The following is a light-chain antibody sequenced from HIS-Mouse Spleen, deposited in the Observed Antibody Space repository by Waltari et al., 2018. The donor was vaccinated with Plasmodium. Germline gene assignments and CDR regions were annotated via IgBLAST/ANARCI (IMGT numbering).Light chain of an antibody. CDR1: AFQKQS. V-gene: IGLV3-25*03. CDR3: QSADSSGTYRV. J-gene: IGLJ2*01. CDR2: KDS. Sequence: SYELTQPPSVSVSPGHTARTTCSGVAFQKQSAYCYQQKPGQAPGLVIYKDSERPSGIPERFSGSSSGTTVTLTISGVQAEDEADYYCQSADSSGTYRVFGGGTKLTVL.